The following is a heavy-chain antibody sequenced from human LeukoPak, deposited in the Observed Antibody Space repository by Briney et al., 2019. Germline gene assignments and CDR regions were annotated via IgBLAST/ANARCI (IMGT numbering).Heavy chain of an antibody. CDR1: GYSISSGYY. CDR2: IYHSGST. CDR3: ARQPAMAPFDY. D-gene: IGHD5-18*01. J-gene: IGHJ4*02. V-gene: IGHV4-38-2*01. Sequence: PSETLSLTCAVSGYSISSGYYWGWIRQPPGKGLEWIGSIYHSGSTYYNPSLKSRVTISVDTSKNQFSLKLSSVTAADTAVYYCARQPAMAPFDYWGQGTLVTVSS.